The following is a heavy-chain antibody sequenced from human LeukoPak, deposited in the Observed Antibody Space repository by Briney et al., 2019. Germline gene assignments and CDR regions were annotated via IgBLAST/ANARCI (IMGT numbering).Heavy chain of an antibody. CDR1: GGSISSSNYY. CDR2: INHSGST. CDR3: ARGRSVDIVATIHH. Sequence: SETLSLTCTVSGGSISSSNYYWGWIRQPPGKGLEWIGEINHSGSTNYNPSLKSRVTISVDTSKNQFSLKLSSVTAADTAVYYCARGRSVDIVATIHHWGQGTLVTVSS. J-gene: IGHJ4*02. V-gene: IGHV4-39*07. D-gene: IGHD5-12*01.